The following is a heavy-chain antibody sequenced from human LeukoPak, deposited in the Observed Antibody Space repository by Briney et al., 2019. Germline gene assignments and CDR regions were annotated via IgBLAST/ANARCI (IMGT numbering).Heavy chain of an antibody. J-gene: IGHJ3*02. CDR3: ARSNCSSTSCYTGWLRDDAFDI. Sequence: SETLSLTCAVYGGSFSGHYWSWIRQPPGKGLEWIGEINHSGSTNYNPSLKSRVTISVDKSKNQFSLKLSSVTAADTAVYYCARSNCSSTSCYTGWLRDDAFDIWGQGTMVTVSS. V-gene: IGHV4-34*01. CDR1: GGSFSGHY. CDR2: INHSGST. D-gene: IGHD2-2*02.